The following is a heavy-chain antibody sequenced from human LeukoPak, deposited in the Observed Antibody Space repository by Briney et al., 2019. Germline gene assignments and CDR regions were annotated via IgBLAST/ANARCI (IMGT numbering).Heavy chain of an antibody. CDR2: IYSSGST. D-gene: IGHD2-15*01. V-gene: IGHV4-4*08. CDR1: GGSISNYY. Sequence: SETLSLTCIISGGSISNYYWSWIRQPPGKALEWIGYIYSSGSTNYNPSLRNRVSISEDTSKNQFSLRLRSVTAADTAVYYCARRYCSGDSCYYFDYWGQGTLVTVSS. CDR3: ARRYCSGDSCYYFDY. J-gene: IGHJ4*02.